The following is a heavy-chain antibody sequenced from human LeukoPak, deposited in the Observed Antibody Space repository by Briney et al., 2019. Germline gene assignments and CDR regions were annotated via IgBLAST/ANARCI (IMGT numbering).Heavy chain of an antibody. D-gene: IGHD3-3*01. CDR3: AGRGITIFGVVYSEFWFDP. V-gene: IGHV4-39*01. CDR2: IYYSGST. Sequence: SETLSLTCTVSGGSISSSSYYWGWIRQPPGKGLEWIGSIYYSGSTYYNPSLKSRVPISVDTSKNQFSLKLSSVTAADTAVYYCAGRGITIFGVVYSEFWFDPWGQGTLVTVSS. CDR1: GGSISSSSYY. J-gene: IGHJ5*02.